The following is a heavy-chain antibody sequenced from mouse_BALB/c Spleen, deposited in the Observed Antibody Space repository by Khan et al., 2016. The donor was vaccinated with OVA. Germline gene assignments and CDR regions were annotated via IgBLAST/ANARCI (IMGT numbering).Heavy chain of an antibody. D-gene: IGHD1-1*01. Sequence: VQLQQSGAELMKPGASVKISCKPTGYTFSSYWIEWVKQRPGHGLEWIGEILPGSNSTNYNERFQGKATITADTSSNTAYMQLSNLTSEDSAIYYCASGDYCGSTSWFGYWGQGTLVTVSA. CDR3: ASGDYCGSTSWFGY. CDR2: ILPGSNST. V-gene: IGHV1-9*01. CDR1: GYTFSSYW. J-gene: IGHJ3*01.